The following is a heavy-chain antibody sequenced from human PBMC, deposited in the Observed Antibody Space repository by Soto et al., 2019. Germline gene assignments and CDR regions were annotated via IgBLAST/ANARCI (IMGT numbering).Heavy chain of an antibody. V-gene: IGHV2-5*02. CDR2: IYWDGDK. D-gene: IGHD1-26*01. CDR1: GFSLSTNVVG. J-gene: IGHJ4*02. CDR3: AHRRGAYYFDF. Sequence: PTLVNPTETLTLTCTISGFSLSTNVVGVGWIRQPPGKALEWLALIYWDGDKRYSPSLKSRLTITKDTSKNQVVLTMTNMDPVDTATYYCAHRRGAYYFDFWGLGTLVT.